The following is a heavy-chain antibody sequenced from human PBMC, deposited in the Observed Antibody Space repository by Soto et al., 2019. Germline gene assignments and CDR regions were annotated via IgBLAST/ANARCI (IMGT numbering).Heavy chain of an antibody. CDR1: GGSISSGGYY. V-gene: IGHV4-31*03. CDR2: IYYSVST. D-gene: IGHD6-13*01. CDR3: ARAEQQLVDEPNYYFDY. J-gene: IGHJ4*02. Sequence: SETLSLTCTVSGGSISSGGYYWSWIREHPEKCLELFGDIYYSVSTYYNPSLKSRVTISVDTSKNQFSLKLSSVTAADMAVYYCARAEQQLVDEPNYYFDYWGQGNLVTFSS.